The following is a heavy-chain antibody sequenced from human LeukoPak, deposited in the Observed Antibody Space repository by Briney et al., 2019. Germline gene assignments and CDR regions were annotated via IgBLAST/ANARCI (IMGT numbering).Heavy chain of an antibody. CDR2: ISSGGNT. CDR3: AREVRGYYFDY. CDR1: GFIVSSNY. J-gene: IGHJ4*02. V-gene: IGHV3-53*01. Sequence: GGSLKLSCEASGFIVSSNYMSWVRQAPGKGLEWVAVISSGGNTYYADSVKGRFPISRDISKNTLYLQMNGLRAEDTAVYYCAREVRGYYFDYWGQGTLVTVSS. D-gene: IGHD3-22*01.